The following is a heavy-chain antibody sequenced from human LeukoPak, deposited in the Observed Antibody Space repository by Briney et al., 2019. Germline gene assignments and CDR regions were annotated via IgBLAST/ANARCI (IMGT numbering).Heavy chain of an antibody. CDR3: AREYSSSWYYFDY. CDR1: GFTFSNAW. J-gene: IGHJ4*02. CDR2: ISYDGSNK. D-gene: IGHD6-13*01. Sequence: PGGSLRLSCAASGFTFSNAWMSWVRQAPGKGLEWVAVISYDGSNKYYADSVKGRFTISRDNSKNTLYLQMNSLRAEDTAVYYCAREYSSSWYYFDYWGQGTLVTVSS. V-gene: IGHV3-30-3*01.